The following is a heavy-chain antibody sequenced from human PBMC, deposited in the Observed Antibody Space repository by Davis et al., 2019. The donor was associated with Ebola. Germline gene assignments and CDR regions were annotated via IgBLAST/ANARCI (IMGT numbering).Heavy chain of an antibody. CDR1: GFTFSSYA. V-gene: IGHV3-21*05. Sequence: GESLKISCAASGFTFSSYAMSWVRQAPGKGLEWVSYISSSSSYTNYADSVKGRFTISRDNSKNTLYLQMNSLRAEDTAVYYCARSYSSSRSGMDVWGQGTTFTVSS. CDR3: ARSYSSSRSGMDV. D-gene: IGHD6-6*01. CDR2: ISSSSSYT. J-gene: IGHJ6*02.